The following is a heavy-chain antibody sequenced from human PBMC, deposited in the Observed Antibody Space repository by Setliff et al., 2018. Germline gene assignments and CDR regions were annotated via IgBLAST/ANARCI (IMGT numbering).Heavy chain of an antibody. CDR3: ARRGDINGYYYHEDAFDI. V-gene: IGHV4-59*12. D-gene: IGHD3-22*01. CDR2: IYYSGST. J-gene: IGHJ3*02. Sequence: SETLSLTCTVSGGSISSYYWSWIRQPPGKGLEWIAYIYYSGSTNYNPSLKSRVTTSVDTSKNQFSLNLTSVTAADTAVYYCARRGDINGYYYHEDAFDIWGQGTMVTVSS. CDR1: GGSISSYY.